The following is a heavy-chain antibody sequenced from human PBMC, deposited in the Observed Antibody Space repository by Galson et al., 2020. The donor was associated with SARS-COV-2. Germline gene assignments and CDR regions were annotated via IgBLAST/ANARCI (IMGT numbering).Heavy chain of an antibody. J-gene: IGHJ4*02. CDR3: ARGGLRDSSGYPLY. CDR1: GFTFSSYK. Sequence: GGSLRLSCAASGFTFSSYKMNWVRQAPGKGLEWVSYISSSGSTIYYADSVKGRFTISRDNAKNSLYLQMNSLRAEDTAVYYCARGGLRDSSGYPLYWGQGTLVTVSS. V-gene: IGHV3-48*03. D-gene: IGHD3-22*01. CDR2: ISSSGSTI.